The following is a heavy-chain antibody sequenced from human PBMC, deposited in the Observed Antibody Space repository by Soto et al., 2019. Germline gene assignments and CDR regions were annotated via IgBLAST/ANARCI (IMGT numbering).Heavy chain of an antibody. J-gene: IGHJ4*02. Sequence: LVQSGAEAKKPGTSVKVSCKASGYTFSTSTISWVRQAPGQGLEWMGWIKAYSGSTNYAAKTQGRDTMTTDTPTSTAYMELKSQTGDDTAMYYCPIADYGDDDYWGQGTLVTVSS. CDR3: PIADYGDDDY. CDR1: GYTFSTST. D-gene: IGHD4-17*01. V-gene: IGHV1-18*04. CDR2: IKAYSGST.